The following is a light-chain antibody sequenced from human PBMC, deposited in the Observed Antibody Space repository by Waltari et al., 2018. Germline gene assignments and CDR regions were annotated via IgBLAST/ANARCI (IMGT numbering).Light chain of an antibody. CDR1: GSNIGSRA. V-gene: IGLV1-44*01. CDR2: SND. J-gene: IGLJ2*01. CDR3: ASRDDRLNGVV. Sequence: QSVLTQAPSASGAPGQRVIISCSGSGSNIGSRAVNWYHQLPGRAPKLLIYSNDQRPSGVPDRFSGSRSGTSASLAISGLQSEDEAHYYCASRDDRLNGVVFGGGTKLTVL.